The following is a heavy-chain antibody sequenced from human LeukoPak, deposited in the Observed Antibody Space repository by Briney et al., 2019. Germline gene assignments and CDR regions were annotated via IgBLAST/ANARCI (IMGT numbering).Heavy chain of an antibody. CDR1: GYTFTNFD. V-gene: IGHV1-8*01. CDR3: ARAPMGAAALY. D-gene: IGHD2-2*01. CDR2: MNLVSGNA. Sequence: GASVKVSCKASGYTFTNFDINWVRQTPGQGLEWMGWMNLVSGNAGSAQKFQGRVSLTRDTSISTAYMELSSLTSDDTAFYYCARAPMGAAALYWGQGTLVTVSS. J-gene: IGHJ4*02.